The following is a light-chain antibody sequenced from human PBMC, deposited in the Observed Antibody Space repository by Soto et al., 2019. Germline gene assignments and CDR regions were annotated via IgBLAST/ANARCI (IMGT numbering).Light chain of an antibody. CDR3: QQRSNWLT. CDR2: HAS. J-gene: IGKJ4*01. V-gene: IGKV3-11*01. Sequence: IVLTQSPATLSLSPGERATLSCRASQSVSSYLTWYQHKPGQAPRLLIYHASYSATGIPARFSGSGSGTDYTLTISSLEPEDFAIYYCQQRSNWLTFGGGTRVEIK. CDR1: QSVSSY.